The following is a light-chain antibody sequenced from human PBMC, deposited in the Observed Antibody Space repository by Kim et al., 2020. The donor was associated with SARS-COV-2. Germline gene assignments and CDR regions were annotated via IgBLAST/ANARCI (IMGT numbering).Light chain of an antibody. CDR2: GKN. V-gene: IGLV3-19*01. J-gene: IGLJ1*01. CDR3: NSRDSSGNHYYV. CDR1: SLRSYY. Sequence: GQKVRITCQGDSLRSYYASWYQQKPGQAPVLVIYGKNNRPSGIPDRFSGSSSGNTASLTITGAQAEDEADYYCNSRDSSGNHYYVFGTGTKVTVL.